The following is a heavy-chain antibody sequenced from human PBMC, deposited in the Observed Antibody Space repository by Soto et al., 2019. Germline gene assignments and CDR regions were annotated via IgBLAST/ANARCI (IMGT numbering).Heavy chain of an antibody. CDR2: INHSGST. V-gene: IGHV4-34*01. D-gene: IGHD2-8*02. J-gene: IGHJ4*02. Sequence: SETLSLTCAVYGGSFSGYYWTWIRQPPGTGLEWIGEINHSGSTNYNPSLKSRVTISVDTSKNQFSLKLTSVTAADTAVYYCARGKITGRFDYWGQGTLVTVSS. CDR3: ARGKITGRFDY. CDR1: GGSFSGYY.